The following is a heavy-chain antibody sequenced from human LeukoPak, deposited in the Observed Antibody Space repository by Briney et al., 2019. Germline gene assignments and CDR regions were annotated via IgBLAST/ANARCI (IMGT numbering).Heavy chain of an antibody. CDR1: GFTFSDYY. CDR2: ISSSSSTI. V-gene: IGHV3-11*04. CDR3: ARAGGSSHADY. Sequence: PGGSLRLSCAASGFTFSDYYMSWIRQAPGKGLEWIAYISSSSSTITHADSVKGRFTISRDNAKNSLYLQMNSLTAEDTAVYYCARAGGSSHADYWGQGTLVTVSS. D-gene: IGHD6-6*01. J-gene: IGHJ4*02.